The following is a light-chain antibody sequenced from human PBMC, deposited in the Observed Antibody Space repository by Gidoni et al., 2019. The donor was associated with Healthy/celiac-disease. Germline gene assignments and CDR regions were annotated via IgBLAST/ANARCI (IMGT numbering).Light chain of an antibody. CDR3: QQYGSSPRT. J-gene: IGKJ1*01. V-gene: IGKV3-20*01. Sequence: EIVLTQSPGTLALSPGERATRSCRASQSVSSSYLAWYQQKPGQAPRLLIYGASSRATGIPDRCSGSGSGTDFTLTISRLEPEDFAVDYCQQYGSSPRTFGQGTKVEIK. CDR1: QSVSSSY. CDR2: GAS.